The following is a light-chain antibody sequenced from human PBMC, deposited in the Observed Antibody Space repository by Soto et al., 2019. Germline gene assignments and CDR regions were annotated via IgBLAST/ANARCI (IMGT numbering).Light chain of an antibody. V-gene: IGKV1-12*01. CDR2: GAS. CDR3: QHYANWPLT. Sequence: DIQMTQSPSSVSASVGDRVTITCRAGQGVSRWLAWFQQKPGRAPKLLIYGASTLQSGVPSRFSGSGSGTDFSLTITTLQPEDFAVYYCQHYANWPLTFGGGTKVDIK. J-gene: IGKJ4*01. CDR1: QGVSRW.